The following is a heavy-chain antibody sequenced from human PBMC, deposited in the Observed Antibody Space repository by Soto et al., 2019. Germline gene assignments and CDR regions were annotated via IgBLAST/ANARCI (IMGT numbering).Heavy chain of an antibody. Sequence: GGSLRLSCAASGFTFSSYSMSWVRQAPGKGLEWVSHITASGGSTYYADSVKGRFTISRDSSRNTLYLQMNSLRAEDTALYYCAKCIQVHWNYDAFHIWGQGTMVTVSS. J-gene: IGHJ3*02. CDR3: AKCIQVHWNYDAFHI. CDR2: ITASGGST. V-gene: IGHV3-23*01. D-gene: IGHD1-7*01. CDR1: GFTFSSYS.